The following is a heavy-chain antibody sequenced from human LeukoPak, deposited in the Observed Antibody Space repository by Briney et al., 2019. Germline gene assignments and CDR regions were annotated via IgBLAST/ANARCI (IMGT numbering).Heavy chain of an antibody. CDR1: GGSFSGYY. CDR2: INHSGST. J-gene: IGHJ4*02. Sequence: SETLSLTCAVYGGSFSGYYWSWIHQPPGKGLEWIGEINHSGSTNYNPSLKSRVTISVDTSKNQFSLKLSSVTAADTAVYYCAPFPHSSSNYYYFDYRGQGTLVTVSS. CDR3: APFPHSSSNYYYFDY. D-gene: IGHD4-11*01. V-gene: IGHV4-34*01.